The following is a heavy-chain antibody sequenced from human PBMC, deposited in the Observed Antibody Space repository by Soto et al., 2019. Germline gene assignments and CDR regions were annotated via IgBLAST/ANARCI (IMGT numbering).Heavy chain of an antibody. Sequence: ASVKVSCKASGYTFTIYYMHWVRQAPGQGLEWMGIINPSGGSTSYAQKFQGRVTMTRDTSTSTVYMELSSLRSEDTAVYYCVLDSSGYYSFDYWGQGTLVTVSS. CDR3: VLDSSGYYSFDY. J-gene: IGHJ4*02. D-gene: IGHD3-22*01. CDR1: GYTFTIYY. V-gene: IGHV1-46*01. CDR2: INPSGGST.